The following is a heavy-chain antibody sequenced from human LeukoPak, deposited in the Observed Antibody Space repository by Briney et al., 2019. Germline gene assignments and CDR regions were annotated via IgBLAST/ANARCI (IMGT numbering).Heavy chain of an antibody. V-gene: IGHV3-48*04. J-gene: IGHJ4*02. CDR2: ISSSGNTK. Sequence: GGSLRLSCAASGFTFSRYTMNWVRQAPGKGLEWVSYISSSGNTKYYADSVRGRFTISRDNAKNSLYLQMNSLRADDTAVYYCARWIGLPDYWGQGTLVTVSS. CDR3: ARWIGLPDY. CDR1: GFTFSRYT. D-gene: IGHD2-2*03.